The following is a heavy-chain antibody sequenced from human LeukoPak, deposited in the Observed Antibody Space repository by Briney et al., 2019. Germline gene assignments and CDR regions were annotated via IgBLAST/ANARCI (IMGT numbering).Heavy chain of an antibody. V-gene: IGHV1-18*01. CDR3: ALTGGIAARPDYYYYYMDV. J-gene: IGHJ6*03. D-gene: IGHD6-6*01. CDR1: GYNFSNYG. CDR2: ISAYNRNT. Sequence: ASVKVSCKASGYNFSNYGISWVRQAPGQGLEWMGWISAYNRNTNYAQKLQDRVTLTTDTSTTTAYMVLRSLRSDDTAVYYCALTGGIAARPDYYYYYMDVWGKGTTVTVSS.